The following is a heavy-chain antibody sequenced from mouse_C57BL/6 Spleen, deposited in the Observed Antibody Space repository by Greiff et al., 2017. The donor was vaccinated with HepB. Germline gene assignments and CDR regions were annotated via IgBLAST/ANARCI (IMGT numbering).Heavy chain of an antibody. CDR3: ARYKFHYYGSSYGYFDV. CDR2: ISYSGST. V-gene: IGHV3-8*01. CDR1: GYSITSDY. J-gene: IGHJ1*03. Sequence: EVNLVESGPGLAKPSQTLSLTCSVTGYSITSDYWNWIRKFPGNKLEYMGYISYSGSTYYNPSLKSRISITRDTSKNQYYLQLNSVTTEDTATYYCARYKFHYYGSSYGYFDVWGTGTTVTVSS. D-gene: IGHD1-1*01.